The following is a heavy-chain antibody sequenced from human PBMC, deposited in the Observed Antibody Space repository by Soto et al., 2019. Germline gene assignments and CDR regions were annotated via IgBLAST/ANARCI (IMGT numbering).Heavy chain of an antibody. D-gene: IGHD3-22*01. CDR1: GYTFTSYA. V-gene: IGHV1-3*01. J-gene: IGHJ4*02. Sequence: ASVKVSCKASGYTFTSYAMHWVRQAPGQRLEWMGWINAGNGNTKYSQKFQGRVTISRDTSASTGYMELSSLRYEDTAVYYCARDLRRLGNSSSFDYSCKGTLDIVSS. CDR3: ARDLRRLGNSSSFDY. CDR2: INAGNGNT.